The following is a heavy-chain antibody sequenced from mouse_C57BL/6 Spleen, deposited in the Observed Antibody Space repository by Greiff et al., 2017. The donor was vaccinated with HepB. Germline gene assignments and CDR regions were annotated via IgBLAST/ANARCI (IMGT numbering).Heavy chain of an antibody. V-gene: IGHV1-82*01. CDR2: IYPGDGDT. Sequence: QVQLQQSGPELVKPGASVKISCKASGYAFSSSWMNWVKQRPGKGLEWIGRIYPGDGDTNYNGKFKGKATLTADKSSSTAYRQLSSLTSEDSAVYCCASRDWYFDVWGTGTTVTVSS. J-gene: IGHJ1*03. CDR1: GYAFSSSW. CDR3: ASRDWYFDV.